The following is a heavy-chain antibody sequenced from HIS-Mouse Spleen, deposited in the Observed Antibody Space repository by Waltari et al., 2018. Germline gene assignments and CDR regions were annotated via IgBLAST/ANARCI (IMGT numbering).Heavy chain of an antibody. D-gene: IGHD4-17*01. V-gene: IGHV4-39*07. CDR2: IYYSGST. CDR1: GGSISSSSYY. CDR3: ARDYGDNWFDP. Sequence: QLQLQESGPGLVKPSETLSLPCTVPGGSISSSSYYWGWIRQPPGKGLEWIGSIYYSGSTYYNPSLKSRVTISVDTSKNQFSLKLSSVTAADTAVYYCARDYGDNWFDPWGQGTLVTVSS. J-gene: IGHJ5*02.